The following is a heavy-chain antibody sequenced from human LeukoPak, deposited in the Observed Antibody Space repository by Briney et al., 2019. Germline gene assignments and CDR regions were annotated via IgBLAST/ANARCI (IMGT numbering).Heavy chain of an antibody. CDR3: ARDRGSSGSTPAE. J-gene: IGHJ4*02. CDR2: ITSSSTYI. Sequence: PGGSLRLSCAASGFSFSTYTMNWVRQAPGKGLEWVSSITSSSTYIYYADSVKGRFTISRDNSKNTLYLQMNSLRAEDTAVYYCARDRGSSGSTPAEWGQGTLVTVSS. V-gene: IGHV3-21*01. CDR1: GFSFSTYT. D-gene: IGHD3-22*01.